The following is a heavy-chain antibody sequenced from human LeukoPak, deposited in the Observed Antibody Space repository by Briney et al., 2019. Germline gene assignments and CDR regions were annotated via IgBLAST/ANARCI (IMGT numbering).Heavy chain of an antibody. CDR1: GFTFSDYG. CDR3: TKSFWSGYTYYFDY. D-gene: IGHD3-3*01. J-gene: IGHJ4*02. Sequence: GGSLRLSCAASGFTFSDYGMHWVRQAPGKGLEWVAFIRYDGSNEYYVDSVKGRFTVSRDNSKNTLYLQMNSLRAEDTAVYYCTKSFWSGYTYYFDYWGQETLVTVSS. V-gene: IGHV3-30*02. CDR2: IRYDGSNE.